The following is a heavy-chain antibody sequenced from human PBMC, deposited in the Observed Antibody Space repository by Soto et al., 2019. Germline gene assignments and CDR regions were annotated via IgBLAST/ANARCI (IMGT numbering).Heavy chain of an antibody. CDR3: PRDPLTLIVQAFDM. CDR1: GFTFSSYS. J-gene: IGHJ3*02. V-gene: IGHV3-21*01. D-gene: IGHD3-22*01. Sequence: PGGSLRLSCAASGFTFSSYSMNWVRQAPGKGLEWVSSISSSSSYIYYADSVKGRFTISRDNAKNSLYLQMNSLRAEDTAVYYCPRDPLTLIVQAFDMWGPETMLTVSS. CDR2: ISSSSSYI.